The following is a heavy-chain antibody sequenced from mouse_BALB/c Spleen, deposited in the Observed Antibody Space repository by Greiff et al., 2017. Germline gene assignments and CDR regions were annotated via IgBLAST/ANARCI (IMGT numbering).Heavy chain of an antibody. V-gene: IGHV5-12-2*01. D-gene: IGHD2-4*01. Sequence: EVKLMESGGGLVQPGGSLKLSCAASGFTFSSYTMSWVRQTPEKRLEWVAYISNGGGSTYYPDTVKGRFTISRDNAKNTLYLQMSSLKSEDTAMYYCARHGDYDAWFAYWGQGALVTVSA. CDR2: ISNGGGST. J-gene: IGHJ3*01. CDR1: GFTFSSYT. CDR3: ARHGDYDAWFAY.